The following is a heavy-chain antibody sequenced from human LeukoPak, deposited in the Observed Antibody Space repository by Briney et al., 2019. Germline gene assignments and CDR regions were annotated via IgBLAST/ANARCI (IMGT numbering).Heavy chain of an antibody. D-gene: IGHD3-3*01. J-gene: IGHJ6*04. CDR3: ARLATKGHMYYDFPDV. CDR1: GGSISSYY. Sequence: SETLSLTCTVSGGSISSYYWSWIRQPPGKGLEGIGYIYTSGSTNYNPSLKSRVTISVDTSQNQFSLKLSSVTAADTAVYYCARLATKGHMYYDFPDVWGKGTTVTVSS. CDR2: IYTSGST. V-gene: IGHV4-4*09.